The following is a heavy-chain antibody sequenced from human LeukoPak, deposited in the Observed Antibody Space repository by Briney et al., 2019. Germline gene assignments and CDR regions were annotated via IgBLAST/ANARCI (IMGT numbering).Heavy chain of an antibody. Sequence: PSETLSLTCTVSGGSISSGDYYWSWLRQPPGKGLEWIGYIYYSGSTYYNPSLKSRVTISVDTSKNQFSLKLSSVTAADTAVYYCARNCGGGPARNWFDPWGQGTLVTVSS. CDR3: ARNCGGGPARNWFDP. CDR2: IYYSGST. D-gene: IGHD2-21*01. J-gene: IGHJ5*02. CDR1: GGSISSGDYY. V-gene: IGHV4-30-4*01.